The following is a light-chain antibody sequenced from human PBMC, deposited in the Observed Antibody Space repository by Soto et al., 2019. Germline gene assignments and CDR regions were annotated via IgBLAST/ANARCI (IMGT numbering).Light chain of an antibody. Sequence: EIVLTQSPGTLSLSPEERATLSCRASQSVSSSYLAWYQQKPGQAPRLLIYGASSRATGIPDRFSGSGSGTDFTLTISRLEPEDFAVYYCQQYGSSAPTTFGQGAKVDIK. CDR3: QQYGSSAPTT. CDR2: GAS. CDR1: QSVSSSY. V-gene: IGKV3-20*01. J-gene: IGKJ1*01.